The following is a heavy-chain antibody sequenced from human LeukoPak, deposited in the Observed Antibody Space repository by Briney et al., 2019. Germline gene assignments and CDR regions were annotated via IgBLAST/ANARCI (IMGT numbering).Heavy chain of an antibody. D-gene: IGHD6-19*01. Sequence: KPSETLSLTCTVSGGSISSYYWSWIRQPPGKGLEWIGYIYYSGSTNYNPSLKSRVTISVDTSKNQFSLKLSSATAADTAVYYCAGQWLVSYNWFDPWGQGTLVTVSS. V-gene: IGHV4-59*01. CDR3: AGQWLVSYNWFDP. J-gene: IGHJ5*02. CDR1: GGSISSYY. CDR2: IYYSGST.